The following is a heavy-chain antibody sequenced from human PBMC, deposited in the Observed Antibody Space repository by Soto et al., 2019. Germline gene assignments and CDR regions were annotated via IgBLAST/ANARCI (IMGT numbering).Heavy chain of an antibody. CDR3: AREAVGYYFDY. V-gene: IGHV3-11*06. Sequence: GGSLRLSCAASGFTFSDYYMSWIRQATGKGLEWVSYISSSSSYTNYADSVKGRFTISRDNAKNSLYLQMNSLRAEDTAVYYSAREAVGYYFDYWGQGTLVTVSS. J-gene: IGHJ4*02. CDR2: ISSSSSYT. D-gene: IGHD1-26*01. CDR1: GFTFSDYY.